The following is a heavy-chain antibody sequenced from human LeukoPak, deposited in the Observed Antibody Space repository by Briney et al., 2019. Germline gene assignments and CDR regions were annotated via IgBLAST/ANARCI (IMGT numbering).Heavy chain of an antibody. CDR1: GFTFDDYA. D-gene: IGHD1/OR15-1a*01. V-gene: IGHV3-9*01. J-gene: IGHJ4*02. Sequence: GESLRLSCAASGFTFDDYAMHWVRQAPGKGLEWVSGISWNSGGIGYADSVKGRFTISRDNAKNSLYLQMNSLRAEDTALYYCAKGKEQRGEYYFDYWGQGTLVTVSS. CDR3: AKGKEQRGEYYFDY. CDR2: ISWNSGGI.